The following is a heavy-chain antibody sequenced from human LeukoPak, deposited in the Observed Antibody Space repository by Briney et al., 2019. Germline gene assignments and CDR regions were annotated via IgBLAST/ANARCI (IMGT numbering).Heavy chain of an antibody. V-gene: IGHV3-23*01. D-gene: IGHD2-2*02. J-gene: IGHJ4*02. CDR2: VTGRGSST. CDR3: AKKYTASWYFDY. CDR1: GFTFSTYG. Sequence: GGSLRLSSAASGFTFSTYGMSWVRQAPGKGLEWVSAVTGRGSSTYYADSVKGRFTISRDNSKNTLYLQMNSLRAEDTAVYYFAKKYTASWYFDYWGQGSLVTVSS.